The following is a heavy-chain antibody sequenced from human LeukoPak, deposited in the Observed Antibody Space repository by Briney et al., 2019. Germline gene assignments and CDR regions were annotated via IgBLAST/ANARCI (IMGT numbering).Heavy chain of an antibody. CDR1: GFTFSSYA. CDR2: ISGSGGST. V-gene: IGHV3-23*01. Sequence: GGSLRLSCAASGFTFSSYAMSWVRQAPGKGLEWVSAISGSGGSTYYADSVKGRFTISRDNSKNTLYLQMNSLRAEDTAVYYCAKASSSGYYHTYFDYWGQGTLVTVSS. J-gene: IGHJ4*02. CDR3: AKASSSGYYHTYFDY. D-gene: IGHD3-22*01.